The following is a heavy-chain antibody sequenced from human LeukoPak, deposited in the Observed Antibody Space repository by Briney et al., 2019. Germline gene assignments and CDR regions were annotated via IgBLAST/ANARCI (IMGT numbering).Heavy chain of an antibody. J-gene: IGHJ5*02. Sequence: ASVKVSCKASGYTFTDYYMHWVRQAPGQGLEWMGWINPNTGDTNYAQKFQGRVTMTRDTSISTAYMELNRLRSNDTAVYYCATTGQQLVDGDWFDPWGQGTLVTVSS. CDR1: GYTFTDYY. D-gene: IGHD6-13*01. CDR3: ATTGQQLVDGDWFDP. CDR2: INPNTGDT. V-gene: IGHV1-2*02.